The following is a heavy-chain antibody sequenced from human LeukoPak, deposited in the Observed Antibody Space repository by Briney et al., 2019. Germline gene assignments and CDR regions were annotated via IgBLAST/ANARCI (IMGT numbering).Heavy chain of an antibody. V-gene: IGHV3-48*03. Sequence: GGSLRLSCAASGFTFSSYEMNWVRQAPGKGLEWVSYISSSGSTIYYADSVKGRFTISRDNAKNSLYLQMNSLRAEDTAVYYCARLTGTREKNAFDNWGQGTMVTVSS. CDR1: GFTFSSYE. CDR2: ISSSGSTI. D-gene: IGHD7-27*01. CDR3: ARLTGTREKNAFDN. J-gene: IGHJ3*02.